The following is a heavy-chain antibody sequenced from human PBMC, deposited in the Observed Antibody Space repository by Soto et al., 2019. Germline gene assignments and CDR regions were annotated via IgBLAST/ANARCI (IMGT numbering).Heavy chain of an antibody. CDR3: ARRGFRNYDSSGYPY. D-gene: IGHD3-22*01. CDR1: GYSFTSYW. CDR2: IYPGDSDT. J-gene: IGHJ4*02. Sequence: RGEALKISCKGSGYSFTSYWIGWVRQMPGKGLEWMGIIYPGDSDTRYSPSFQGQVTISADKSISTAYLQWSSLKASDTAMYYCARRGFRNYDSSGYPYWGQGTLVTVSS. V-gene: IGHV5-51*01.